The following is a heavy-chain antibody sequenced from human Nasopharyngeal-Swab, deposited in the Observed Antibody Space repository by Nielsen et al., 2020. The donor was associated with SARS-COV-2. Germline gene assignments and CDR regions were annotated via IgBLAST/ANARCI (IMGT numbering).Heavy chain of an antibody. CDR1: GVIFSKYW. CDR3: ATEGMWELQGNAFDI. V-gene: IGHV3-74*01. Sequence: GESLKISCVASGVIFSKYWMHWVRQAPGKGLVWVSRVNQDGSRTDYADSVRGRFTISRDNAKNTLYLQMNSLRVEDTAVYYCATEGMWELQGNAFDIWGQGTMVTVSS. D-gene: IGHD1-26*01. J-gene: IGHJ3*02. CDR2: VNQDGSRT.